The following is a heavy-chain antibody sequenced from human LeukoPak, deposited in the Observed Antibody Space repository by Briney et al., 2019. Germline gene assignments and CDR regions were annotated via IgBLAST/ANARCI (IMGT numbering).Heavy chain of an antibody. CDR3: ARTMRAFDI. J-gene: IGHJ3*02. CDR2: IYYSGST. V-gene: IGHV4-31*03. Sequence: PSETLSLTCTVSGGSICTGGYYCSWIRQHPGKGLEWIGDIYYSGSTYYNPSLKSRVTISVDTSQNQFSLKLSSVTAADTAVYYCARTMRAFDIWGQGTMVTVSS. CDR1: GGSICTGGYY. D-gene: IGHD3-22*01.